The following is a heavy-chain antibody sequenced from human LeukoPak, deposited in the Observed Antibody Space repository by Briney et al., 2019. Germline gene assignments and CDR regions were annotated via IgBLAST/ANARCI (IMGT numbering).Heavy chain of an antibody. Sequence: PSETLSLTCSVSGGSMTGYYWSWIRQPPGKGLEWVGYIYYTGPTNYNPSLNNRVTISIDTSRNQFSLRLTSVTAADTALYFCGRQGTHDFGDFVDYWGQGTLVTVSS. CDR3: GRQGTHDFGDFVDY. J-gene: IGHJ4*02. CDR2: IYYTGPT. CDR1: GGSMTGYY. V-gene: IGHV4-59*08. D-gene: IGHD4-17*01.